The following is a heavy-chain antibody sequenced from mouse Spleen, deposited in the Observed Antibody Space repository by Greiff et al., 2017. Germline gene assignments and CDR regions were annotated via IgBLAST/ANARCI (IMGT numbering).Heavy chain of an antibody. CDR2: INPNNGGT. J-gene: IGHJ4*01. V-gene: IGHV1-22*01. CDR1: GYTFTDYN. CDR3: AEVYYGNYYAMDY. D-gene: IGHD2-1*01. Sequence: EVQLQESGPELVKPGASVKMSCKASGYTFTDYNMHWVKQSHGKSLEWIGYINPNNGGTSYNQKFKGKATLTVNKSSSTAYMELRSLTSEDSAVYYCAEVYYGNYYAMDYWGQGTSVTVSS.